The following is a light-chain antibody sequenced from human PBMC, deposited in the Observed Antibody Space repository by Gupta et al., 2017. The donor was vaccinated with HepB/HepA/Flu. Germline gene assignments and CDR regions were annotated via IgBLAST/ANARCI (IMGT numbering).Light chain of an antibody. CDR3: QQYYSNMFT. J-gene: IGKJ3*01. CDR1: QGISVW. V-gene: IGKV1-5*03. CDR2: KAS. Sequence: DSQMTQSPSTLSASVGDRVTITCLASQGISVWLAWYQQKPGKAPKLLIYKASTLESGVPSRFSGSGSGTEFTLTIASLQPDDFATYYCQQYYSNMFTFGPGTK.